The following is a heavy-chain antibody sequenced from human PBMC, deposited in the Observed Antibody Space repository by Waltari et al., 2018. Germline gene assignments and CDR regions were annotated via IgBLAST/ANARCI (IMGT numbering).Heavy chain of an antibody. J-gene: IGHJ5*02. CDR1: GGSLSSSV. Sequence: QVQLQESGPGLVKPSDTLSLTCTGSGGSLSSSVWSWIPQPPGKGLEWVGYIYSSGSSNYNPSLKSRVTISVDTSKNQFSLKLNSVTAADTAMYYCARVLRSAWGVWFDPWGPGTLVIVSS. D-gene: IGHD3-16*01. CDR2: IYSSGSS. V-gene: IGHV4-59*01. CDR3: ARVLRSAWGVWFDP.